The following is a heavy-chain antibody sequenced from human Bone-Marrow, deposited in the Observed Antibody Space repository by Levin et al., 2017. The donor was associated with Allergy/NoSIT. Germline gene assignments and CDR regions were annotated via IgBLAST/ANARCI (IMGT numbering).Heavy chain of an antibody. V-gene: IGHV3-30-3*01. CDR1: GFTFSTSA. CDR3: ARDHSTIEGSSYFYYVGMDV. Sequence: GGSLRLSCAASGFTFSTSAMHWVRQAPGKGLEWVAVISYDGSSEYNADSVKGRFTASRDNSKNTLFLHMNSLRPEDSAIYYCARDHSTIEGSSYFYYVGMDVWGQGTTVTVSS. CDR2: ISYDGSSE. D-gene: IGHD1-26*01. J-gene: IGHJ6*02.